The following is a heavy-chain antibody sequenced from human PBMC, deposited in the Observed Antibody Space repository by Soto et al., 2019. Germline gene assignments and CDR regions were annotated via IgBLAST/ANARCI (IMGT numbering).Heavy chain of an antibody. CDR3: AMVDVYVTPSPQDV. CDR1: GYTFTRYG. V-gene: IGHV1-18*01. CDR2: INTHNGNT. D-gene: IGHD3-16*01. Sequence: QVQLVQSGAEVKNPGASVKVSCKASGYTFTRYGIGWARQAPGQGLEWTGWINTHNGNTKYAQNVQGRVTLTTDTSRSTAYMELRSLRSNDTAIYYCAMVDVYVTPSPQDVWGQGTTVIVSS. J-gene: IGHJ6*02.